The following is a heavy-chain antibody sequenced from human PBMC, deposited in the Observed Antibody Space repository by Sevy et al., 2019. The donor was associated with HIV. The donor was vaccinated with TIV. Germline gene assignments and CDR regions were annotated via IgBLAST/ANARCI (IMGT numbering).Heavy chain of an antibody. CDR3: ARAVDYYDSGGLYY. Sequence: GGSLRLSCAASGFTFSDYDMNWVRQAPGKGLEWVSFISSRSSYIYYADWLKGRVTISRDNAYNSLFLQMHSRRAEDTAVYYCARAVDYYDSGGLYYWGQGALVTVSS. CDR1: GFTFSDYD. D-gene: IGHD3-22*01. J-gene: IGHJ4*02. V-gene: IGHV3-21*05. CDR2: ISSRSSYI.